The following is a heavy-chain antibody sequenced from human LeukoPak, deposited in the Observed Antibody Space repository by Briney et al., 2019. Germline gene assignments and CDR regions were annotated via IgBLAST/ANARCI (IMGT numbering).Heavy chain of an antibody. CDR3: AGSIMITFGGVKRGLGRYFDY. Sequence: SETLSLTCAVYGGSFSGYYWGWLRQPPGKGLEWIGSIYHSGSTYYNPSLKSRVTISVDKSKNQFSLKLSSVTAADTAVYYCAGSIMITFGGVKRGLGRYFDYWGQGTLVTVSS. D-gene: IGHD3-16*01. J-gene: IGHJ4*02. CDR1: GGSFSGYY. CDR2: IYHSGST. V-gene: IGHV4-34*01.